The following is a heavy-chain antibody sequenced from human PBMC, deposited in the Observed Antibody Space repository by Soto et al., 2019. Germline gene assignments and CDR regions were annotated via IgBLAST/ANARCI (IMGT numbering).Heavy chain of an antibody. V-gene: IGHV3-48*02. D-gene: IGHD2-15*01. CDR2: ITTTSSTI. CDR1: GFTFSSYS. Sequence: EVQLVESGGGLVQPGGSLRLSCAASGFTFSSYSMKWVRQAPGKGLEWVSYITTTSSTIYYADSVKGRFTISRDNAKSSLYLQMNSLRDEDTAVYYCARLGFCSGGSCQRIPDYWDQGTLVTVSS. CDR3: ARLGFCSGGSCQRIPDY. J-gene: IGHJ4*02.